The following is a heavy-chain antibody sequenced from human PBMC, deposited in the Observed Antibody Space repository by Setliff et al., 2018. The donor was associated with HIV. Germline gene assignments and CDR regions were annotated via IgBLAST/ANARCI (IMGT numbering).Heavy chain of an antibody. CDR3: AKGWLPKDYSLFYMDV. V-gene: IGHV1-69*10. CDR2: IIPMLGTA. CDR1: GGRFRTYA. Sequence: ASVKVSCKASGGRFRTYAISWVRQAPGQGLEWMGGIIPMLGTANYARDFQGKVTITADKSTRTAYMELTSLKFEDTAVYYCAKGWLPKDYSLFYMDVWGKGTTVTSP. D-gene: IGHD5-12*01. J-gene: IGHJ6*03.